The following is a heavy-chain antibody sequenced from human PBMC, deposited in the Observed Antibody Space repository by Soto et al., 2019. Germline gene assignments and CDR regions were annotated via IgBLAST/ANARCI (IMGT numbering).Heavy chain of an antibody. CDR1: GGSISSSSYY. V-gene: IGHV4-39*01. D-gene: IGHD3-22*01. Sequence: LSLTCTVSGGSISSSSYYWGWIRQPPGKGLEWIGSIYYSGSTYYNPSLKSRVTISVDTSKNQFSLKLSSVTAADTAVYYCARYTYYYDSSGRDFDYWGQGTLVTVSS. J-gene: IGHJ4*02. CDR2: IYYSGST. CDR3: ARYTYYYDSSGRDFDY.